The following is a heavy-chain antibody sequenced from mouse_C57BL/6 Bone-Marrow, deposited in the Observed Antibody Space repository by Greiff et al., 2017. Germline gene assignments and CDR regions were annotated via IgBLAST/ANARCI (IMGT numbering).Heavy chain of an antibody. D-gene: IGHD2-2*01. J-gene: IGHJ2*01. V-gene: IGHV14-3*01. CDR3: ARRGYYGYEYFDY. CDR2: IDPANGNT. CDR1: GFNIKNTY. Sequence: EVQRVESVAELVRPGASVKLSCTASGFNIKNTYMHWVKQRPEQGLEWIGRIDPANGNTKYAPKFQGKATITADTSSNTAYLQLSSLTSEDTAICYCARRGYYGYEYFDYWGQGTTLTVSS.